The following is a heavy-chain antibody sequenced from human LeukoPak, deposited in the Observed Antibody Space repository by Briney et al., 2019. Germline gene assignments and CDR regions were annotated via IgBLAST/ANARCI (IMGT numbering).Heavy chain of an antibody. CDR3: ARPSSTGDPGYFDL. Sequence: GGSLRLSCAASGFIFSSYWMSWVRQAPGKGLEWVANIKQDGSEKYYVDSVKGRFTISRDNAKNSLYLQMNSLRAEDTAVYYCARPSSTGDPGYFDLWGRGTLVTVSS. CDR1: GFIFSSYW. J-gene: IGHJ2*01. D-gene: IGHD7-27*01. V-gene: IGHV3-7*01. CDR2: IKQDGSEK.